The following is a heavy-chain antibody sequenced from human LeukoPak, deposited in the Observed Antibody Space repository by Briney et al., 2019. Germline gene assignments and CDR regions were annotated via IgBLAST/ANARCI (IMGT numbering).Heavy chain of an antibody. CDR2: IKQDGSEK. V-gene: IGHV3-7*04. Sequence: GESLRLSCAASGFTFTTYWMNWVRQAPGKGLEWVANIKQDGSEKYYVDSVKGRFTVSRDNAKNSLYLQMNSLRVEDTAVYYCARAQLAWDAANWGQGTLVTVSS. D-gene: IGHD6-13*01. CDR1: GFTFTTYW. J-gene: IGHJ4*02. CDR3: ARAQLAWDAAN.